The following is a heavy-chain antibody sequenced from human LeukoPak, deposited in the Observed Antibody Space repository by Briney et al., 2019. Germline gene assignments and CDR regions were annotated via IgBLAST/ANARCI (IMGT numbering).Heavy chain of an antibody. CDR2: IYHSGST. CDR3: ATRSSLGYYYYYMDA. V-gene: IGHV4-38-2*01. Sequence: PSETLSLTCAVSGYSISSGYYWGWIRQPPGKGLEWIGSIYHSGSTYYNPSLKSRVTISVDTSKNQFSLKLSSVTAADTAVYYCATRSSLGYYYYYMDAWGKGTTVTVSS. CDR1: GYSISSGYY. J-gene: IGHJ6*03. D-gene: IGHD3-10*01.